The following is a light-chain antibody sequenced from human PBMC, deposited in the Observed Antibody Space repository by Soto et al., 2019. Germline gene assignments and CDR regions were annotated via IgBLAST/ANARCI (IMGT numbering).Light chain of an antibody. CDR1: QSVSSN. Sequence: EIVMTQSPATLSVSPGERATLSCRASQSVSSNLAWYQQKPGQPPRLLIYGASTRATGISARFSGSRSGTEFTLTISSLQSEDVAVYYCQQYNNWPPTFGQGTRLEIK. V-gene: IGKV3-15*01. CDR2: GAS. J-gene: IGKJ5*01. CDR3: QQYNNWPPT.